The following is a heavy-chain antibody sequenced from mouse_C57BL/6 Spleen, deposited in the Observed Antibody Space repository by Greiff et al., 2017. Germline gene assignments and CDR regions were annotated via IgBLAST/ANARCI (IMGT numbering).Heavy chain of an antibody. V-gene: IGHV1-82*01. CDR3: ARGGGGYFDY. CDR2: IYPGDGDT. Sequence: VKLQESGPELVKPGASVKISCKASGYAFSSSWMNWVKQRPGKGLEWIGRIYPGDGDTNYNGKFKGKATLTADKSSSTAYMQLSSLTSEDSAVYFCARGGGGYFDYWGQGTTLTVSS. CDR1: GYAFSSSW. J-gene: IGHJ2*01.